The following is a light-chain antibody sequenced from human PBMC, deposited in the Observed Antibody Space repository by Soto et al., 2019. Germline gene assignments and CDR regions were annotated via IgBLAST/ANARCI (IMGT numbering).Light chain of an antibody. CDR1: NSNIGSKY. CDR2: RNN. V-gene: IGLV1-47*01. J-gene: IGLJ2*01. Sequence: QPVLTQPPSASGTPGQRVTISCSGSNSNIGSKYVYWYQQLPGTAPKLLLYRNNQRPSGVPDRFSGSKSGISASLAISGLRSEDEADYYCAAWDNSLVGGPAFGGGTKLTVL. CDR3: AAWDNSLVGGPA.